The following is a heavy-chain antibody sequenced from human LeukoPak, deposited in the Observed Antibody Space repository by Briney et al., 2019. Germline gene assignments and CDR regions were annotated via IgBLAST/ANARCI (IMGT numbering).Heavy chain of an antibody. CDR1: GSTFSSYG. V-gene: IGHV3-33*01. D-gene: IGHD3-22*01. CDR2: IWYDGSNK. Sequence: GGSLRLSCAASGSTFSSYGMYWVRQAPGKGLEWVAVIWYDGSNKYYADSVKGRFTISRDNSKNTLYLQMNSLRAEDTAVYYCARDRGRGSGYHALLFDYWGQGTLVTVSS. CDR3: ARDRGRGSGYHALLFDY. J-gene: IGHJ4*02.